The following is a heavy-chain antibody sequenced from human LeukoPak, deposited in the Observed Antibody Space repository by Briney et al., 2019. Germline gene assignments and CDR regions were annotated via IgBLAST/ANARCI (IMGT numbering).Heavy chain of an antibody. CDR2: INHSGST. CDR1: GGSFSGYY. Sequence: PSETPSLTCAVYGGSFSGYYWSWIRQPPGKGLEWIGEINHSGSTNYNPSLKSRVTISVDTSKNQFSLMLSSVTAADTAVYYCARGISTWWEPLRGFDYWGQETLVTVSS. D-gene: IGHD1-26*01. V-gene: IGHV4-34*01. J-gene: IGHJ4*02. CDR3: ARGISTWWEPLRGFDY.